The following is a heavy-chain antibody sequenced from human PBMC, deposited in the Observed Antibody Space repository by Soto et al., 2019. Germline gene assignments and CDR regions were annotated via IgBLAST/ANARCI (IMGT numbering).Heavy chain of an antibody. CDR3: ARGGSLYRYFDL. V-gene: IGHV1-3*01. Sequence: QVQLVQSGAEVKKPGASVKVSCKASGYTFTSYAMHWVRQAPGQRLEWMGWINAGNGNTKYSQKFQGRVTITRDTSASTAYMELSSARSEATALYYCARGGSLYRYFDLWGRGTLFTVSS. CDR2: INAGNGNT. J-gene: IGHJ2*01. CDR1: GYTFTSYA. D-gene: IGHD3-16*01.